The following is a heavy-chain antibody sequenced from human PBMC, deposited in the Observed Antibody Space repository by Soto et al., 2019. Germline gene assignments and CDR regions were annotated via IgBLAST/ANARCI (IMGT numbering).Heavy chain of an antibody. CDR2: ISHSGNT. CDR1: GGSFSGNY. D-gene: IGHD4-4*01. CDR3: ARGHLPGGNSFYFDY. V-gene: IGHV4-34*02. Sequence: QVQLQQWGAGLLKPSETLSLTCAVSGGSFSGNYWTWIRQPPGKGLEWIGEISHSGNTNYNPSLKGPATISVATSKNQFSLNLRSVTAADTADYYCARGHLPGGNSFYFDYWGQGSRVTVSS. J-gene: IGHJ4*02.